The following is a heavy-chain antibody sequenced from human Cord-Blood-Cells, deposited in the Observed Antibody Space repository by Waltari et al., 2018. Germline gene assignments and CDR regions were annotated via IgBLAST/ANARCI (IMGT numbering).Heavy chain of an antibody. CDR3: AMHERGYSYGYYYYYGMDV. D-gene: IGHD5-18*01. CDR1: GYTFTSYD. CDR2: INPSSGNT. Sequence: QVQLVQSGAEVKKHGASVKVSCKASGYTFTSYDINWVRQATGQGLEWMGWINPSSGNTGYAQKFQGRVTMTRNTSISTAYMELSSLRSEDTAVYYCAMHERGYSYGYYYYYGMDVWGQGTTVTVSS. J-gene: IGHJ6*02. V-gene: IGHV1-8*01.